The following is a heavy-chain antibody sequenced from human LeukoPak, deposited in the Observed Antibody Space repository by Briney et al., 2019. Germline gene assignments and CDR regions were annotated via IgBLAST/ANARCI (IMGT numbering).Heavy chain of an antibody. CDR2: IYYSGTT. V-gene: IGHV4-59*12. Sequence: PSETLSLTCTASGGSISSYYWSWIRQPPGKGLEWIGYIYYSGTTDYNPSLKSRVTISVDRSKNQFSLKLSSVTAADTAVYYCAREGSSGRYFDYWGQGTLVTVSS. CDR3: AREGSSGRYFDY. J-gene: IGHJ4*02. D-gene: IGHD5-12*01. CDR1: GGSISSYY.